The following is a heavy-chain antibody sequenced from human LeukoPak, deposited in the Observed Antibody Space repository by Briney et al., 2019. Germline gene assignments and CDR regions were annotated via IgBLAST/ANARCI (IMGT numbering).Heavy chain of an antibody. J-gene: IGHJ4*02. CDR3: ASLLVDFWSGFRFDY. CDR2: INHSGST. D-gene: IGHD3-3*01. CDR1: GGSISSSNYY. V-gene: IGHV4-39*07. Sequence: SETLSLTCTVSGGSISSSNYYWGWIRQPPGKGLEWIGEINHSGSTNYNPSLKSRVTISVDTSKNQFSLKLSSVTAADTAVYYCASLLVDFWSGFRFDYWGQGTLVTVSS.